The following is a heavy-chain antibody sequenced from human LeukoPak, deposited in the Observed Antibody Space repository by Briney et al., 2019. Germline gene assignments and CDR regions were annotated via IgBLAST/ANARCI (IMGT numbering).Heavy chain of an antibody. CDR3: ARGARKGDDYGGFFDY. CDR2: ISHDAKST. CDR1: GFVFSDYY. D-gene: IGHD4-23*01. J-gene: IGHJ4*02. V-gene: IGHV3-30*03. Sequence: PGGSLRLSCSASGFVFSDYYMHWVRQVPGKGLEWVTVISHDAKSTYHVDSVKGRFTISRDNSKSTLYLQMNSLRAEDTAVYYCARGARKGDDYGGFFDYWGQGTLVTVSS.